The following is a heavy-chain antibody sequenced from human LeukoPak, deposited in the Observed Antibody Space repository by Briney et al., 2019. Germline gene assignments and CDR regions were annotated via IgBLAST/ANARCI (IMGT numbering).Heavy chain of an antibody. Sequence: ASVKVSCKASGYTFTGYYMHWVRQAPGQGLEWMGWINPNSGGTNYAQKFQGRVTMTRDTSISTAYMELSRLRSDDTAVYYCARDRVAAAGLGYWGQGTLVTVSS. D-gene: IGHD6-13*01. CDR1: GYTFTGYY. CDR2: INPNSGGT. V-gene: IGHV1-2*02. J-gene: IGHJ4*02. CDR3: ARDRVAAAGLGY.